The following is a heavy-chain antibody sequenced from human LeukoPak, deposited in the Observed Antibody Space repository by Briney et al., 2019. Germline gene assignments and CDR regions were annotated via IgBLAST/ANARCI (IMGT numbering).Heavy chain of an antibody. CDR1: GFTFSNYE. CDR3: ARDAGSGYFDY. V-gene: IGHV3-48*02. Sequence: GGSLRLSCAASGFTFSNYEMNWVRQAPGKGLEWVSYISASSSTIYYADSVKGRFTISRDNAKNSLYLQVNGLRDEDTAVYYCARDAGSGYFDYWGQGTLVTVSS. CDR2: ISASSSTI. J-gene: IGHJ4*02. D-gene: IGHD6-19*01.